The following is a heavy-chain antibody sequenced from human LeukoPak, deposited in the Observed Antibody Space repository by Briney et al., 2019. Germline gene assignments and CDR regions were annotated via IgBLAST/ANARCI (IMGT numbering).Heavy chain of an antibody. CDR2: INPNSGGT. D-gene: IGHD2/OR15-2a*01. CDR3: ARLTKFLTTYYPTP. J-gene: IGHJ5*02. CDR1: GYTFTGYY. Sequence: GASVKVSCKASGYTFTGYYMHWVRQAPGQGLEWMGWINPNSGGTNYAQKFQGRVTMTRDTSISTAYMELSRLRSDDTAVYYCARLTKFLTTYYPTPWGQGTLVTVSS. V-gene: IGHV1-2*02.